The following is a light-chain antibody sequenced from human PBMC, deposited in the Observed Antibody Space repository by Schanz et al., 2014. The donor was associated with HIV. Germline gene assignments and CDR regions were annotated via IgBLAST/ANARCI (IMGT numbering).Light chain of an antibody. J-gene: IGKJ4*01. V-gene: IGKV3-11*01. Sequence: EIVLTQSPATLSLSPGERATLSCRASQSVSSYLAWYQQKPGQAPRLLIYDASNRATGIPARFSGSGSGTYVTLTISKLEPEDFAVYYCQRYFVSPLTFGGGTKVEIK. CDR2: DAS. CDR1: QSVSSY. CDR3: QRYFVSPLT.